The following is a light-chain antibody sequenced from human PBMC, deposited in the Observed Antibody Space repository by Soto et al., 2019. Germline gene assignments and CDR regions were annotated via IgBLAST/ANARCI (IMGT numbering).Light chain of an antibody. CDR3: SSFASSNTWV. CDR2: EVT. J-gene: IGLJ3*02. Sequence: QSALTQPPSASGSPGQSVTISCTGTSIDVGAYNYVSWYQQHAGKAPKLVIYEVTKRPSGVPDRFSGSKSANTASLTVSGLQAEDEADYYCSSFASSNTWVFGGGTKLTVL. V-gene: IGLV2-8*01. CDR1: SIDVGAYNY.